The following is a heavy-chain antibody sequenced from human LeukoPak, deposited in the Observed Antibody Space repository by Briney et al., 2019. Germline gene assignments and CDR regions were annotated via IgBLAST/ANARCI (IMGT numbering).Heavy chain of an antibody. CDR1: GFTFSSYS. J-gene: IGHJ5*02. CDR3: SRDDLGGLHLGGFAP. CDR2: XSSSIIPI. Sequence: GGSLRLSCAASGFTFSSYSMNWVRQAPGKGLEXXXXXSSSIIPIHYPDSVQGRSTTPRDNAKTSLYLQMNSLRDEDTAVYYCSRDDLGGLHLGGFAPWGQGTLVPVSS. V-gene: IGHV3-48*02. D-gene: IGHD3-16*01.